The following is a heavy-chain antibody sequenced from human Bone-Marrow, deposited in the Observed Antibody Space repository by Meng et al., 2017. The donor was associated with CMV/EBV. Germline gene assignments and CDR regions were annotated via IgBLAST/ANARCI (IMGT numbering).Heavy chain of an antibody. J-gene: IGHJ6*02. D-gene: IGHD2-8*01. CDR3: ASIGGYQLLYRYMGGYYYGMDV. V-gene: IGHV3-21*04. CDR1: GFTFSSYS. CDR2: ISSSSSYI. Sequence: GALKISCAASGFTFSSYSMNWVRQAPGKGLEWVSSISSSSSYIYYADSVKGRFNISRDNSMNTLFLQMNNLRADDTAVYYCASIGGYQLLYRYMGGYYYGMDVWGQGTTVTVSS.